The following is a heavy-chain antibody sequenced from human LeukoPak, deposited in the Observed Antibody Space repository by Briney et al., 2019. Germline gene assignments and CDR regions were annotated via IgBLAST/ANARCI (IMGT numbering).Heavy chain of an antibody. J-gene: IGHJ3*01. CDR3: ARDRPSLAGREWALFNLAGAFDL. Sequence: SQTLSLTCAISGDSVSSNSAAWNWIRQSPSRGLEWLGRTYYRSKWSNDYAVSVKSRITINPDTSKNQFSLQLNSVTPEDTAVYYCARDRPSLAGREWALFNLAGAFDLWGQGTMVTVSS. CDR2: TYYRSKWSN. D-gene: IGHD1-26*01. V-gene: IGHV6-1*01. CDR1: GDSVSSNSAA.